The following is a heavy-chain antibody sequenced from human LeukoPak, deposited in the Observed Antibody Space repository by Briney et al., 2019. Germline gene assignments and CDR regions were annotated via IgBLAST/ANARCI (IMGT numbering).Heavy chain of an antibody. J-gene: IGHJ1*01. CDR3: VKADAFPSNTYFQS. CDR1: GYTFTSYT. Sequence: ASVKVSCKASGYTFTSYTIHWVRQAPGQSLEWMGWISVGNGDSKCSQEFQGRVTLTRDTSATTAYLEVSSLRPEDMAVYYCVKADAFPSNTYFQSWGQGTLVIVSS. V-gene: IGHV1-3*03. CDR2: ISVGNGDS. D-gene: IGHD3-3*02.